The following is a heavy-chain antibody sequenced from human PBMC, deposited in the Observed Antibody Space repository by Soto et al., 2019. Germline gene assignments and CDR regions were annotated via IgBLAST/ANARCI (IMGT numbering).Heavy chain of an antibody. CDR1: GFTCSFCA. CDR2: IRGSGGDT. CDR3: AKGHSDSYSYFDY. J-gene: IGHJ4*02. V-gene: IGHV3-23*01. Sequence: VQLLESGGGLVQPGGSLRLSCAASGFTCSFCAMNWVRQAPGKGLEWFSSIRGSGGDTYYADSVKGRFTISRDYSKNTLHLQMNSLRVEDVAVYYCAKGHSDSYSYFDYWGQGTLVPVSS. D-gene: IGHD3-22*01.